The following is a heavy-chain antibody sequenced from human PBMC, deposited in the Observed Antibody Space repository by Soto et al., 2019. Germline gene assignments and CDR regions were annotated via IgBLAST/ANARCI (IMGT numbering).Heavy chain of an antibody. D-gene: IGHD2-15*01. CDR2: ISYSGNT. Sequence: PSSTXSLTGTVSVCSGTSGTYFLNWVRQPPGKGLEWIGYISYSGNTDYNPSLKSRATISVDTSKTQFSLKLTSLTAAETAVYYCGRRKSGGNWFEPWGKGTLVKVS. V-gene: IGHV4-61*01. J-gene: IGHJ5*02. CDR3: GRRKSGGNWFEP. CDR1: VCSGTSGTYF.